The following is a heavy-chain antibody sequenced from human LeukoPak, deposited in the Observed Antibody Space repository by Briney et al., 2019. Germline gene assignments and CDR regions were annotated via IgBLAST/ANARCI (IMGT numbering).Heavy chain of an antibody. J-gene: IGHJ3*02. CDR1: GGSFSGYY. V-gene: IGHV4-34*01. CDR3: ARGPTDSGSYLGAFDI. D-gene: IGHD1-26*01. Sequence: PSETLPLTCAVYGGSFSGYYWSWIRQPPGKGLEWIGEINHSGSTNYNPSLKSRVTISVDTSKNQFSLKLSSVTAADTAVYYCARGPTDSGSYLGAFDIWGQGTMVTVSS. CDR2: INHSGST.